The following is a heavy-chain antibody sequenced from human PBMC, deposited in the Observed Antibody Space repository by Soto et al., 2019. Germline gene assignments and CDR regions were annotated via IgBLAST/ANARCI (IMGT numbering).Heavy chain of an antibody. J-gene: IGHJ4*02. Sequence: QVQLQQWGAGLLKPSETLSLTCAVYGGSFSGYYWSWIRQPPGKGLEWIGEINHSGSTNYNPSLKCRVTISVDTSKNQFSLKLNSVTAADTAVYYCARQGGTSTSYWGQGTLVTVSS. CDR2: INHSGST. V-gene: IGHV4-34*01. CDR3: ARQGGTSTSY. CDR1: GGSFSGYY. D-gene: IGHD2-2*01.